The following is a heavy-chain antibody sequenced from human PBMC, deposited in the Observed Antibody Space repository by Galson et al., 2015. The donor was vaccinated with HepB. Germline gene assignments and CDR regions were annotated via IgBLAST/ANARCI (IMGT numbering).Heavy chain of an antibody. J-gene: IGHJ6*02. D-gene: IGHD2/OR15-2a*01. V-gene: IGHV1-3*01. Sequence: SVKVSCKASGYSFTNYTMHWVRQAPGQRLEWMGWINGGNGNTKYLQKLQGRVTMTRDTSARTAYMELNSLRSEDTAVYYCVSDVIVVDHYYATDVWCQGTTVTVSS. CDR2: INGGNGNT. CDR1: GYSFTNYT. CDR3: VSDVIVVDHYYATDV.